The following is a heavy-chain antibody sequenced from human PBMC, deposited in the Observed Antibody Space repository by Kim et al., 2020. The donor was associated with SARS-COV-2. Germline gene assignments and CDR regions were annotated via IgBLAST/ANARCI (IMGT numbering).Heavy chain of an antibody. CDR3: ARGTLINRGNFEYFQH. CDR2: ISSSGGRI. J-gene: IGHJ1*01. Sequence: GGSLRLSCAASGFIFSSYEMNWVRQAPGKGLEWVAHISSSGGRIYYADSVKGRFTISRDNAKNSLYLQMNSLRAEDTAVYYCARGTLINRGNFEYFQHWGQGTLVTVSS. V-gene: IGHV3-48*03. CDR1: GFIFSSYE. D-gene: IGHD3-9*01.